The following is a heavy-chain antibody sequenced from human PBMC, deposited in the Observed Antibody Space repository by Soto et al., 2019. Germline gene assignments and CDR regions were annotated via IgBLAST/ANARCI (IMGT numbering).Heavy chain of an antibody. D-gene: IGHD3-10*01. CDR3: ARVDTYGSGSYYLYYYYYMDV. V-gene: IGHV4-34*01. CDR1: GGSFSGYY. J-gene: IGHJ6*03. Sequence: SETLSLTCAVYGGSFSGYYWSWIRQPPGKGLEWIGEINHSGSTNYNPSLKSRVTISVDTSKNQFSLKLSSVTAADTAVYYCARVDTYGSGSYYLYYYYYMDVWGKGTTVTVSS. CDR2: INHSGST.